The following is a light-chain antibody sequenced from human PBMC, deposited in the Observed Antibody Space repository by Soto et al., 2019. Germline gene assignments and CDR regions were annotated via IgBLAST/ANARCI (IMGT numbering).Light chain of an antibody. CDR1: QSISSY. V-gene: IGKV1-8*01. J-gene: IGKJ1*01. CDR2: AAS. Sequence: IQMTQSTSSLSASVGDRVPITCRASQSISSYLAWYQQKPGKAPKLLIYAASTLQSGVPSRFSGSGSGTDFTLTISCLQSEDFATYYCQQYYSYPPTFGQGTKVDIK. CDR3: QQYYSYPPT.